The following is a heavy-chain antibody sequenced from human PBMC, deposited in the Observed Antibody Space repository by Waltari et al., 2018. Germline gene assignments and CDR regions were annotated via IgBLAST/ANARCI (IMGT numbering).Heavy chain of an antibody. D-gene: IGHD6-19*01. V-gene: IGHV1-8*03. Sequence: QVQLVQSGAEVKKPGASVKVSCKASGYTFTSYDINWVRQATGQGLEWMGWRGGMNPNSGNTGYAQKFQGRVTITRKTSISTAYMELSSLRSEDTAVYYCARGGHNWVAVAGTTWFDHWGQGTLVTVSS. CDR3: ARGGHNWVAVAGTTWFDH. J-gene: IGHJ5*02. CDR2: RGGMNPNSGNT. CDR1: GYTFTSYD.